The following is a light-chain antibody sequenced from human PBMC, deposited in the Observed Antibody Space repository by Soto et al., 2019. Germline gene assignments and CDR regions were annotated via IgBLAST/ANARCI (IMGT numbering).Light chain of an antibody. V-gene: IGKV3-20*01. CDR1: QSVRSSH. CDR2: GTS. J-gene: IGKJ1*01. CDR3: QQYNSYPRT. Sequence: EIVLTQSPGTLSLSPEERATLSCRASQSVRSSHLAWYQQMPGQAPRLLIYGTSNRATGIPDRFSGSGSGTDFTLTISSLQPDDFATYYCQQYNSYPRTFGQGTKVDI.